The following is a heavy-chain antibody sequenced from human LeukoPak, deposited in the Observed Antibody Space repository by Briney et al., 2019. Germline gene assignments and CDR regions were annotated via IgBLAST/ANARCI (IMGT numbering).Heavy chain of an antibody. D-gene: IGHD3-3*01. V-gene: IGHV3-7*01. CDR1: GFTFSSYW. CDR2: IKRDGSEK. CDR3: ARDLDYDFWSGYYDY. J-gene: IGHJ4*02. Sequence: GGSLRLSCAASGFTFSSYWMSWVRQAPGKGLEWVANIKRDGSEKYYVDSVKGRFTISRGNAKNSLYLQMNSLRVEDTAVYYCARDLDYDFWSGYYDYWGQGNLVTVSS.